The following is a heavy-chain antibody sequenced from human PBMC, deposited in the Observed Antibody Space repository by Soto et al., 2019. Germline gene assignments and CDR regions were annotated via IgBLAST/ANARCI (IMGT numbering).Heavy chain of an antibody. J-gene: IGHJ4*02. V-gene: IGHV3-23*01. CDR2: ISGSGGST. Sequence: PGGSLRLSCAASGFTFSSYAMSWVRQAPGKGLEWVSAISGSGGSTYYADSVKGRFTISRGNSKNTLYLQMNSLRAEDTAVYYCAKDQVKWYSSSSDFDDWGQGTRVTVSS. CDR1: GFTFSSYA. D-gene: IGHD6-6*01. CDR3: AKDQVKWYSSSSDFDD.